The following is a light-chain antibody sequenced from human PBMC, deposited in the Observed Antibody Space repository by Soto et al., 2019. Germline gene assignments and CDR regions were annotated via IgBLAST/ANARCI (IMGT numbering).Light chain of an antibody. CDR1: QSMSSY. V-gene: IGKV1-9*01. Sequence: DIQMTQSPSSLSASVGDRVTITCGASQSMSSYLNWYQQKPGKPPKLLIYEESTLHSGLPSRFSGRKSGTQFTLTIDSLQPEDFATYYCQQVKTYPRTFGGGTKVEIK. CDR3: QQVKTYPRT. CDR2: EES. J-gene: IGKJ4*01.